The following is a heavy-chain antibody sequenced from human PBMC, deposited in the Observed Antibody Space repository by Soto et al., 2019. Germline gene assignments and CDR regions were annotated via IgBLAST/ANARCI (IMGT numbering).Heavy chain of an antibody. V-gene: IGHV4-39*01. J-gene: IGHJ4*02. CDR1: GGSISSSSYY. CDR3: ARRRDYVDY. Sequence: QLQLQESGPGLVKPSGTLSLTCTVSGGSISSSSYYWGWIRQPPGKGLEWIGSICYSGSTYYNPSLKSRVTISVDTSKNQFSLKLSSVTAADTAVYYCARRRDYVDYWGQGTLVTVSS. CDR2: ICYSGST.